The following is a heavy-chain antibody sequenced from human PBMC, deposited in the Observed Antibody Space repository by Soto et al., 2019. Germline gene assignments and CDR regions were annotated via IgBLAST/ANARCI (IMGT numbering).Heavy chain of an antibody. CDR1: VGSISSSSYY. D-gene: IGHD3-16*02. Sequence: SETLSLTCTFSVGSISSSSYYCGWIRQPPWKGLEWIGSVYYSGSTYDNPSLKSRITLSVDRSKSQFSLKLTSVTAADTAVYYCARARGGIGVTYYGMDRLGQGTTVNVSS. CDR2: VYYSGST. V-gene: IGHV4-39*01. CDR3: ARARGGIGVTYYGMDR. J-gene: IGHJ6*01.